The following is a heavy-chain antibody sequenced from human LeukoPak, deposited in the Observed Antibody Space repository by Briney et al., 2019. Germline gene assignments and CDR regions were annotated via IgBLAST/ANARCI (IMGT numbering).Heavy chain of an antibody. V-gene: IGHV3-48*03. CDR1: GFTFSSYE. CDR3: ARQQQQLWYD. Sequence: GGSLRLSCAASGFTFSSYEMHWVRQAPGKGLEWVSYISSSAGATYYADSVKGRFTISRDNAKNSLYLQMNSLRAEDAAVYFCARQQQQLWYDWGQGTLVTVSS. D-gene: IGHD5-18*01. CDR2: ISSSAGAT. J-gene: IGHJ1*01.